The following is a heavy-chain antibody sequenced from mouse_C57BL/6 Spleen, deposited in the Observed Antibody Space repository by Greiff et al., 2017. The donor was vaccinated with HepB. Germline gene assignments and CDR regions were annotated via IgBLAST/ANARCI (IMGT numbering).Heavy chain of an antibody. CDR2: ISSGGSYT. CDR1: GFTFSSYG. CDR3: ARSLPSAMDY. J-gene: IGHJ4*01. V-gene: IGHV5-6*01. Sequence: EVQRVESGGDLVKPGGSLKLSCAASGFTFSSYGMSWVRQTPDKRLEWVATISSGGSYTYYPDSVKGRFTISRDNAKNTLYLQMSSLKSEDTAMYYCARSLPSAMDYWGQGTSVTVSS. D-gene: IGHD6-5*01.